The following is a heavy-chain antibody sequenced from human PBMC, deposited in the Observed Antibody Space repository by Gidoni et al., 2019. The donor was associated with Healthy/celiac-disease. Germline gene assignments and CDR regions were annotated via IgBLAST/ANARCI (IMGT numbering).Heavy chain of an antibody. J-gene: IGHJ6*02. CDR1: GYSFTSYW. Sequence: EVQLVPSGAEVKQPGESLKISCKGSGYSFTSYWIGWVRQMPGKGLEWMGIIYPGDSDTRYSPSCQGQVTISADKASSTAYLQWSSLKASDTARYYWARRSSSAGGYYYGMDVWGQGTTVTVSS. CDR2: IYPGDSDT. V-gene: IGHV5-51*03. CDR3: ARRSSSAGGYYYGMDV. D-gene: IGHD6-6*01.